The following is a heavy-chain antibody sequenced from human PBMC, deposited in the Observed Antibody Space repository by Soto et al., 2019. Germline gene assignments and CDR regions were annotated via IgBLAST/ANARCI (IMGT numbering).Heavy chain of an antibody. J-gene: IGHJ5*02. Sequence: SETLSLTCTVSGGSISSSSYYWGWIRQPPGKGLEWIGSIYYSGSTYYNPSLKSRVTISVDTSKNQFSLKLSSVTAADTAVYYCARRRAGLFDPWGQGTLVTVSS. CDR3: ARRRAGLFDP. CDR2: IYYSGST. CDR1: GGSISSSSYY. V-gene: IGHV4-39*01.